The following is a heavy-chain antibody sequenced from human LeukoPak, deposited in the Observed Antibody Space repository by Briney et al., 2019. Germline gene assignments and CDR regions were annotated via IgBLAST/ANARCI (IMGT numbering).Heavy chain of an antibody. CDR3: ARGPPPRY. Sequence: ASVTVSFKASGYTFTMYYIPLVRQAPGQGLEWMGWMNPNSGNTGYSQKFWGRGTMTRNSAISTAYMELSILRSEDTAVYYCARGPPPRYWGQGTLVTVSS. CDR1: GYTFTMYY. V-gene: IGHV1-8*01. J-gene: IGHJ4*02. CDR2: MNPNSGNT.